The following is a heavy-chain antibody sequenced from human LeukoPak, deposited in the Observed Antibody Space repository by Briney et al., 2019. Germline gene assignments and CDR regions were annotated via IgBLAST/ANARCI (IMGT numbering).Heavy chain of an antibody. Sequence: PSETLTLPCTVSGGSISSSSYYWGWIRQPPGKGLEWIGSIYYSGSTYYNPSLKSRVTISVDTSKNQFSLTLSSVTAADTAVYYCARQQRILFDWLPFYEYLGPGTLVPVSS. D-gene: IGHD3-9*01. J-gene: IGHJ4*02. V-gene: IGHV4-39*01. CDR1: GGSISSSSYY. CDR3: ARQQRILFDWLPFYEY. CDR2: IYYSGST.